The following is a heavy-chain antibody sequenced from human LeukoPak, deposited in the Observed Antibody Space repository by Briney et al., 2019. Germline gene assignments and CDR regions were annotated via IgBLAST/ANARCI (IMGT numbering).Heavy chain of an antibody. V-gene: IGHV4-4*07. CDR1: GGSISSYY. J-gene: IGHJ4*02. CDR2: IYTSVST. Sequence: SETLSLTCTVSGGSISSYYWSWIRQPAGKGLEWIGSIYTSVSTNYNPSLKSRVTISADKSKNQFSLKLSSVTAADTAVYYCARGSSGYGTGGFDSWGQGTLVTVSS. CDR3: ARGSSGYGTGGFDS. D-gene: IGHD6-13*01.